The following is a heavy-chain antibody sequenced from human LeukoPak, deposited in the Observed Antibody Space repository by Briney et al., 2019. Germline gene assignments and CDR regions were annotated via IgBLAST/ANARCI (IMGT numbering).Heavy chain of an antibody. D-gene: IGHD1-26*01. CDR3: ARVRISGSYVLDY. J-gene: IGHJ4*02. Sequence: SVKVSCKASGGTFSSYAISWVRQAPGQGLEWMGGIIPIFGTANYAQKFQGRVTITADKSTSTAYMELSSLRSEDTAVYYCARVRISGSYVLDYWGQGTLVTVSS. V-gene: IGHV1-69*06. CDR1: GGTFSSYA. CDR2: IIPIFGTA.